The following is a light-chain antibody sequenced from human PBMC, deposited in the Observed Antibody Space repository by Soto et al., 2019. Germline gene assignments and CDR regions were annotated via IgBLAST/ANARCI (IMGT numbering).Light chain of an antibody. CDR3: QQSYSTPRT. J-gene: IGKJ1*01. Sequence: DIQLNQSPSFLFASVGDRVTITCRASQSISSYLNWYQQKPGKAPKLLIYAASSLQSGVPSRFSGSGSGTDFSLTISSLQPEDFATYYCQQSYSTPRTFGQGTKVDI. V-gene: IGKV1-39*01. CDR2: AAS. CDR1: QSISSY.